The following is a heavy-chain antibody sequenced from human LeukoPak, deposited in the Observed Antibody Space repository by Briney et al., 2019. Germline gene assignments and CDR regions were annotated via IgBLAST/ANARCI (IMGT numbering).Heavy chain of an antibody. V-gene: IGHV4-59*01. J-gene: IGHJ4*02. D-gene: IGHD3-9*01. CDR3: AREMTGTDSGFDH. CDR1: GGSISTYH. CDR2: IYYSGST. Sequence: SETLSLTCAVSGGSISTYHWSWIRQPPGKGLEWIGYIYYSGSTKYNPSLKSRVTISVDTSKNQFSLRLSSVTAADTAVYYCAREMTGTDSGFDHWGQGTLVTVSS.